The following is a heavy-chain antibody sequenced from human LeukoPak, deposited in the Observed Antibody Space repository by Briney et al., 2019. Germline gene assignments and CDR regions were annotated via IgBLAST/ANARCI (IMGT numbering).Heavy chain of an antibody. D-gene: IGHD3-10*01. J-gene: IGHJ4*02. Sequence: GGSLRLSCAASGFTFENYWMYWVRQTPGKGPEWVANIKQDGSVEHYLDSVKGRFTILRDNAKSSLILQMNSLRAEDTAVYYCARWAGVIESWGQGTLVTVSS. CDR1: GFTFENYW. V-gene: IGHV3-7*01. CDR3: ARWAGVIES. CDR2: IKQDGSVE.